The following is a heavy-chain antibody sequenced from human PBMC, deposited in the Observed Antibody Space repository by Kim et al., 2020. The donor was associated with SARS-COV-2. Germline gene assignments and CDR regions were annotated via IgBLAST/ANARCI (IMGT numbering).Heavy chain of an antibody. CDR1: GFTVSSNY. J-gene: IGHJ4*02. CDR2: IYSGGDST. Sequence: GGSLRLSCAASGFTVSSNYMIWVRQAPGEGLEWVSVIYSGGDSTYYADSGKGRFTISRDNSKNTLYLQMNSLRAEDTAVYYFATAGISGTSASHYWGRGTLVTVSS. CDR3: ATAGISGTSASHY. D-gene: IGHD1-20*01. V-gene: IGHV3-53*01.